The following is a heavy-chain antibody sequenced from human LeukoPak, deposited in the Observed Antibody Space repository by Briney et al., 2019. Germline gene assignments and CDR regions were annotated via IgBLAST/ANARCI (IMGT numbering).Heavy chain of an antibody. CDR3: AREIAAAGTEGFDY. Sequence: MASETLSLTCTVSGGSISSGGYYWSWIRQHPGKGLEWIGYIYYSGSTYYNPSLKSRVTISVDTSKNQFSLKLSSVTAADTAVYYCAREIAAAGTEGFDYWGQGTLVTVSS. J-gene: IGHJ4*02. D-gene: IGHD6-13*01. CDR2: IYYSGST. CDR1: GGSISSGGYY. V-gene: IGHV4-31*03.